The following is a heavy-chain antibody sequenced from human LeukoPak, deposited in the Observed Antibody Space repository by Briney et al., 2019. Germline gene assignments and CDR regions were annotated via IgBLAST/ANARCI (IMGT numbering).Heavy chain of an antibody. V-gene: IGHV3-15*01. CDR3: AKELPSGCSGGSCYSNYYYGLDV. CDR2: IKSKTDGGTT. Sequence: PGGSLRLSCAVSGITFSNVWMSWVAQAPGKGLEWVGHIKSKTDGGTTDYDAPMKGRFTVSRDNSKNTLYLQMNSLRAEDTAVYYCAKELPSGCSGGSCYSNYYYGLDVWGQGTTVTVSS. D-gene: IGHD2-15*01. CDR1: GITFSNVW. J-gene: IGHJ6*02.